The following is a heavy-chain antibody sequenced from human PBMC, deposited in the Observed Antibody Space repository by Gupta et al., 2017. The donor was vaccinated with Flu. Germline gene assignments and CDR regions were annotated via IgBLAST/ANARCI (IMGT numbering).Heavy chain of an antibody. D-gene: IGHD1-14*01. J-gene: IGHJ6*02. V-gene: IGHV3-30*18. Sequence: QEQVVESGGGVVQPGRSLRLSCAASGFSFKNYGMHWVRQAPGKGLEWVAVISNDGSSNSYADSVKGRFTISRDNSKNTLYLQMSSLRTEDTAVYYCAKDRKWNHNNYGMNVWGQGTTVAVSS. CDR1: GFSFKNYG. CDR2: ISNDGSSN. CDR3: AKDRKWNHNNYGMNV.